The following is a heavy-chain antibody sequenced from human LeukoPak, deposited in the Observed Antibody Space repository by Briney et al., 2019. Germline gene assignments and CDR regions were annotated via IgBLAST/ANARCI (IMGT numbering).Heavy chain of an antibody. J-gene: IGHJ4*02. CDR3: AKDGGTDSSYGALFGFDY. CDR2: ISYEGGNK. Sequence: QTGGSLRLSCAASGFNSSNYGMHWVRQAPGKGLEWVAVISYEGGNKYYVDSVKGRFTITRDNSKNTVHLQMNSLRPEDTAVYYCAKDGGTDSSYGALFGFDYWGQGTLVTVSS. D-gene: IGHD4-17*01. V-gene: IGHV3-30*18. CDR1: GFNSSNYG.